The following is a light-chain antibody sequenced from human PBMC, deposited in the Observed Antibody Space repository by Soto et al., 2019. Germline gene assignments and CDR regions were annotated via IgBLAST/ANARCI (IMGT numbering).Light chain of an antibody. Sequence: ILLTQSPSTLSLSPGETATLSCRASLSVSNYLAWYQQKPGQAPRLLIYDASNTATGIPARFTGSGSGTDFTLTISRLEYEEFAVYYCQQRANRPLTFGQGTRL. V-gene: IGKV3-11*01. CDR2: DAS. J-gene: IGKJ5*01. CDR1: LSVSNY. CDR3: QQRANRPLT.